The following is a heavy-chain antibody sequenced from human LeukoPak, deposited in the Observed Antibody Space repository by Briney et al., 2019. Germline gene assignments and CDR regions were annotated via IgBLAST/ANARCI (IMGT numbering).Heavy chain of an antibody. D-gene: IGHD5-12*01. Sequence: PGGSLRLSCTASGFTFGDYAMSWVRQAPGKGLEWVGFIRSKAYGGTTEYAASVKGRFTISRDDSKSIAYLQMNSLKTEDTAVYYCTRDSCGYDSNDYWGQGTLVTVSS. V-gene: IGHV3-49*04. CDR3: TRDSCGYDSNDY. CDR1: GFTFGDYA. CDR2: IRSKAYGGTT. J-gene: IGHJ4*02.